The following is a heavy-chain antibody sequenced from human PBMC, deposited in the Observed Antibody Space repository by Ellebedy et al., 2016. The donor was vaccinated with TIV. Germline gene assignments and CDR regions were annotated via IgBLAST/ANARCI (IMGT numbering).Heavy chain of an antibody. J-gene: IGHJ6*03. D-gene: IGHD2-15*01. Sequence: SETLSLTXTVSGGSISSYYWSWIRQPPGKGLEWIGYIYYSGSTNYNPSLKSRVTISVDTSKNQFSLKLSSVTAADTAVYYCARGVGYCSGGSCYHANYYYYYYMDVWGKGTTVTVS. CDR3: ARGVGYCSGGSCYHANYYYYYYMDV. CDR1: GGSISSYY. V-gene: IGHV4-59*12. CDR2: IYYSGST.